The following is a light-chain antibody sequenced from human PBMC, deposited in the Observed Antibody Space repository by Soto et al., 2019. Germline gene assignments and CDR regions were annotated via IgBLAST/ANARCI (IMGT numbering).Light chain of an antibody. V-gene: IGKV3-15*01. CDR3: QHGHNWPLT. J-gene: IGKJ2*01. CDR1: QSISTE. Sequence: EIVMTQSPATLSVSPGERATLSCRASQSISTELAWYQQKPGQPPRLLIYSASTRATGVPARFTGSGSGSEFTLTISGLQSEDFAVYYWQHGHNWPLTFGQGTRLEI. CDR2: SAS.